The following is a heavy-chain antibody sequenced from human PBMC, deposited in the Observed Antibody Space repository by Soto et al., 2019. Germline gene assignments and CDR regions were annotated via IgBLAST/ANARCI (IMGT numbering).Heavy chain of an antibody. CDR3: ARGALPTEVHQSSFGSGSYYIDWFDP. J-gene: IGHJ5*02. Sequence: GASVKVSCKASGYTFTSYGISWVRQAPGQGLEWMGWISAYNGNTNYAQKLQGRVTMTTDTSTSTAYMELRSLRSDDTAVYYCARGALPTEVHQSSFGSGSYYIDWFDPWGQGTLVTVSS. D-gene: IGHD3-10*01. CDR1: GYTFTSYG. CDR2: ISAYNGNT. V-gene: IGHV1-18*01.